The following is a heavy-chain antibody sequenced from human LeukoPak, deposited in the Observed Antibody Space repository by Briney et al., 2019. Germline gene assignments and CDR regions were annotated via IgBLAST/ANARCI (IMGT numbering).Heavy chain of an antibody. CDR1: GYTFTSYG. D-gene: IGHD5-18*01. V-gene: IGHV1-18*01. Sequence: ASVKVSCKASGYTFTSYGISWVRQAPGQGLECMGWISAYNGNTNYAQKLQGRVTMTTDTSTSTAYMELRSLRSDDTAVYYCARDLRGYSYGCLGYWGQGTLVTVSS. CDR3: ARDLRGYSYGCLGY. CDR2: ISAYNGNT. J-gene: IGHJ4*02.